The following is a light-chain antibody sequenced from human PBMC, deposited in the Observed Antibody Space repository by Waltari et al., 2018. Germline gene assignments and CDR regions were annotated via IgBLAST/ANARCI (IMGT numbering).Light chain of an antibody. CDR2: DAS. CDR3: QQYSSFST. V-gene: IGKV1-5*01. J-gene: IGKJ1*01. Sequence: DIQMTQSPSMLSASVGDRVTITCRASQTIRGWLTWYQLKPGLVPKLLIYDASNLGGGVPSRFSGSGFGTNFTLTISSLQPDDFATYYCQQYSSFSTFGLGTKV. CDR1: QTIRGW.